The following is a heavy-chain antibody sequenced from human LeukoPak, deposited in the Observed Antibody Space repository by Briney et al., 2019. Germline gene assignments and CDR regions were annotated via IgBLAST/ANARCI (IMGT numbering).Heavy chain of an antibody. CDR1: GFTFSDYY. D-gene: IGHD6-19*01. J-gene: IGHJ4*02. CDR2: IRSSGSTI. V-gene: IGHV3-11*04. Sequence: GGSLRLSCAASGFTFSDYYMSWIRQAPGKGLEWISYIRSSGSTINYADSVKGRFTISRDNARNSLYLQMNSLRAEDTAIYYCARGNSAWYHFDYWGQGTLVTVSS. CDR3: ARGNSAWYHFDY.